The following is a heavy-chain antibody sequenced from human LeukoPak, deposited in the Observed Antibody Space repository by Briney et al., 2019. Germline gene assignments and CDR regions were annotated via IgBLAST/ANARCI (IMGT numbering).Heavy chain of an antibody. J-gene: IGHJ4*02. CDR2: ISFSGGSI. Sequence: GGSLRLSCAASAFPFNNYAMSWVRQAPGKGLGWVSQISFSGGSIHYADSVKGRFTISRDNSKNILYLQMNSLSAEDTALYYCTKHGDPDYWGQGTLVTVSS. D-gene: IGHD2-21*02. CDR3: TKHGDPDY. CDR1: AFPFNNYA. V-gene: IGHV3-23*01.